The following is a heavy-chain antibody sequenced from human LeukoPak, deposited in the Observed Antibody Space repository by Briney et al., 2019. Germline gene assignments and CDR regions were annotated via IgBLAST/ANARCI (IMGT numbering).Heavy chain of an antibody. D-gene: IGHD7-27*01. CDR1: GGTFSSYA. Sequence: PVKVSCKASGGTFSSYAISWVRQAPGQGLEWMGGIIPIFGTANYAQKFQGRVTITADESTSTAYMELRSLGSEDTAVYYCARDLGLHWFDPWGQGTLVTVSS. V-gene: IGHV1-69*13. CDR3: ARDLGLHWFDP. J-gene: IGHJ5*02. CDR2: IIPIFGTA.